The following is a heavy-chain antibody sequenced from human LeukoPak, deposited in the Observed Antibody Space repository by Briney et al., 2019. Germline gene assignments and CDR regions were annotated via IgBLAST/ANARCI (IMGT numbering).Heavy chain of an antibody. J-gene: IGHJ4*02. Sequence: GGSLRLSCAASGFTFDDYAMHWVRQAPGKGLEWVSGISWNSGSIGYADSVKGRFTISRDNAKNSLYLQMNSLRAEDTALYYCARGTHDYGDFTEVYYFDYWGQGTLVTVSS. CDR1: GFTFDDYA. CDR2: ISWNSGSI. CDR3: ARGTHDYGDFTEVYYFDY. V-gene: IGHV3-9*01. D-gene: IGHD4-17*01.